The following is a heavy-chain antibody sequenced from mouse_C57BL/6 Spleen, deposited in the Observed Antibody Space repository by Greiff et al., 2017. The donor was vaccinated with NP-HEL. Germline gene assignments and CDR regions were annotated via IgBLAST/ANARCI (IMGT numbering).Heavy chain of an antibody. V-gene: IGHV1-55*01. D-gene: IGHD2-4*01. CDR1: GYTFTSYW. J-gene: IGHJ3*01. CDR2: IYPGSGST. CDR3: ATMAYDYDGFAY. Sequence: QVQLQQSGAELVKPGASVKMSCKASGYTFTSYWITWVKQRPGQGLEWIGDIYPGSGSTNYNEKFKSKATLTVDTSSSTAYMQLSSLTSEDSAVYYCATMAYDYDGFAYWGQGTLVTVSA.